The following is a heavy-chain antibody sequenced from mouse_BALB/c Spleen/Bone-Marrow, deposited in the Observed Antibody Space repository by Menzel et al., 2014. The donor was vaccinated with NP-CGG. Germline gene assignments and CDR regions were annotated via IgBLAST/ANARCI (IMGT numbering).Heavy chain of an antibody. Sequence: VQLQQSGAELVRPGASVTLSCTAAGFPFPAYALPWVTQTPVPGLDWIGGIDPAPGGTAYNQKFQGKATLTADKSSNTAYMGRSSLKAEDAAGDGGTRLAHFERYEDGVKDGGQGT. CDR2: IDPAPGGT. V-gene: IGHV1-15*01. J-gene: IGHJ3*01. CDR1: GFPFPAYA. CDR3: TRLAHFERYEDGVKD. D-gene: IGHD2-14*01.